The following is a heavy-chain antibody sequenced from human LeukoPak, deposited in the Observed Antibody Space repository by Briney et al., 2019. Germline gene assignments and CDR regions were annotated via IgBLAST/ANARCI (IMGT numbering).Heavy chain of an antibody. CDR1: GGSISSYY. CDR3: AREGGSGSYYRLSHMDV. Sequence: SETLSLTCTVSGGSISSYYWSWIRQPPGKGLEWIGYIYYSGSTNYNPSLKSRVTISVDTSKNQFSLKLSSVTAADTAVYYCAREGGSGSYYRLSHMDVWGKGTTVTVSS. CDR2: IYYSGST. V-gene: IGHV4-59*01. D-gene: IGHD3-10*01. J-gene: IGHJ6*03.